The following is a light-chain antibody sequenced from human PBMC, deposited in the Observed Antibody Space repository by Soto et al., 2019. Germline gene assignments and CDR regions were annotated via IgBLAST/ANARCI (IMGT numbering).Light chain of an antibody. Sequence: EVVLTQSPGTVSLSPGERVTLSCRASQSVISNYLAWYQQRPGQGPRLLIYAASSRATGIPDRFSGSGSGTDFTLSISSLEPGDFAVYYCQQYGSSLTWTFGQGTKVEMK. J-gene: IGKJ1*01. CDR2: AAS. CDR1: QSVISNY. CDR3: QQYGSSLTWT. V-gene: IGKV3-20*01.